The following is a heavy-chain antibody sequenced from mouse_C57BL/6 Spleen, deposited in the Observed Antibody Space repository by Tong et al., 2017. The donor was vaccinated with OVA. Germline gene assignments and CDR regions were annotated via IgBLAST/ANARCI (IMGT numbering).Heavy chain of an antibody. CDR1: GYTFTDYE. Sequence: VQLQESGAELVRPGASVTLSCKASGYTFTDYEMHWVKQTPVHGLEWIGAIDPETGGTAYNQKFKGKATLTADKSSSTAYMELRSLTSEDSAVYYCTMVTLYWYFDVWGAGTTVTVSS. CDR2: IDPETGGT. D-gene: IGHD2-1*01. J-gene: IGHJ1*01. V-gene: IGHV1-15*01. CDR3: TMVTLYWYFDV.